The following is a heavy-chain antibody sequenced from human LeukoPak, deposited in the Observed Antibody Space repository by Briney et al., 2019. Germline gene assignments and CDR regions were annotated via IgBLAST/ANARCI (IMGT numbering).Heavy chain of an antibody. J-gene: IGHJ4*02. D-gene: IGHD3-3*01. CDR3: TTGTYDFWSEGC. V-gene: IGHV3-15*01. CDR2: IKSKTDGGTT. CDR1: GFTFSSYG. Sequence: GGSLRLSCAASGFTFSSYGMHWVRQAPGKGLEWVGRIKSKTDGGTTDYAAPVKGRFTISRDDSKNTLYLQMNSLKTEDTAVYYCTTGTYDFWSEGCWGQGTLVTVSS.